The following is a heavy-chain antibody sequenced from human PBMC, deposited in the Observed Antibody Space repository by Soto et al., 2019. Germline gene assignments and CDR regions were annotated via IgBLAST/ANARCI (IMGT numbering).Heavy chain of an antibody. V-gene: IGHV4-34*01. CDR3: ARGPVYYYGSGSYYPHYYYMDV. D-gene: IGHD3-10*01. CDR2: INHSGST. Sequence: SQTLSLTCAVEGGSFSGYYWSWIRQPPGKGLEWIGEINHSGSTNYNPSLKSRVTISVDTSKNQFSLKLSSVTVADTAVYYCARGPVYYYGSGSYYPHYYYMDVWGKGTTVTVSS. CDR1: GGSFSGYY. J-gene: IGHJ6*03.